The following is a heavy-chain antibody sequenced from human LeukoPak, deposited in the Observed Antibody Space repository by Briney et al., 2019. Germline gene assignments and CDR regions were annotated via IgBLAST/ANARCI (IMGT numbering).Heavy chain of an antibody. CDR1: GFTVSSNY. CDR3: AVDSSGYYSPRGY. J-gene: IGHJ4*02. CDR2: IYSGGST. Sequence: GGSLRLSCAASGFTVSSNYMSWVRQAPGKGLEWVSVIYSGGSTYYADSVKGRFTISRDNSKNTLYFQMNSLRAEDTAVYYCAVDSSGYYSPRGYWGQGTLVTVSS. V-gene: IGHV3-53*01. D-gene: IGHD3-22*01.